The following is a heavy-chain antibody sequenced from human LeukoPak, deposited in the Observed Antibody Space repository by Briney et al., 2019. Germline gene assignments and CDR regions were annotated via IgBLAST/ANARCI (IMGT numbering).Heavy chain of an antibody. Sequence: GGSLRLSCAASGFTFSSYSMNWVRQAPGKGLEWVSSISSSSSYIYYADSVKGRFTISRDNAKNSLYLQMNSLRAEDTALYYCAKDKVAVAGCFDYWGQGTLVTVSS. D-gene: IGHD6-19*01. V-gene: IGHV3-21*04. CDR2: ISSSSSYI. CDR1: GFTFSSYS. CDR3: AKDKVAVAGCFDY. J-gene: IGHJ4*02.